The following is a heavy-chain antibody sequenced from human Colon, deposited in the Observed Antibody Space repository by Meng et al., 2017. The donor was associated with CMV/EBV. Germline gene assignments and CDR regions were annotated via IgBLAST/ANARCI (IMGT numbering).Heavy chain of an antibody. CDR1: SITTVGYF. CDR2: VYYDGTT. V-gene: IGHV4-30-4*01. Sequence: SITTVGYFWSWIRQSPGKGLEWLGYVYYDGTTKYNSYLRSRISMSVDTSRNQFSLRLTSMTAADAAIYFCARGPETYYDGSGYYPFDYWGQGTLVTVSS. CDR3: ARGPETYYDGSGYYPFDY. J-gene: IGHJ4*02. D-gene: IGHD3-22*01.